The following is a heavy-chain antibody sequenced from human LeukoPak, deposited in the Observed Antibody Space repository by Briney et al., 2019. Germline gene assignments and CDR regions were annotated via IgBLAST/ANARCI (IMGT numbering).Heavy chain of an antibody. J-gene: IGHJ6*02. D-gene: IGHD5-18*01. CDR1: GGSISSYY. CDR2: IYTSGST. CDR3: ARDGRGYSYGYYGMDV. V-gene: IGHV4-4*07. Sequence: SETLSLTCTVSGGSISSYYWSLIRQPAGKGLEWIGRIYTSGSTNYNPSLKSRVTMSVDTSKNQFSLKLSSVTAADTAVYYCARDGRGYSYGYYGMDVWGQGTTVTVSS.